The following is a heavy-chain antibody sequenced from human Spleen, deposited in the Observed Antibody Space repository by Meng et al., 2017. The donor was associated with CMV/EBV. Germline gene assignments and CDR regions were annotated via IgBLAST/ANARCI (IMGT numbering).Heavy chain of an antibody. Sequence: GGSLRLSCSASGFTFSNYETNWVRQAPGKGLEWVSTISGSGGSTHYADSVKGRFTISRDNSKNTLYLQMNSLRVEDTAVYYCAKGDSSGWFYFDYWGQGTLVTVSS. J-gene: IGHJ4*02. CDR2: ISGSGGST. V-gene: IGHV3-23*01. D-gene: IGHD6-19*01. CDR1: GFTFSNYE. CDR3: AKGDSSGWFYFDY.